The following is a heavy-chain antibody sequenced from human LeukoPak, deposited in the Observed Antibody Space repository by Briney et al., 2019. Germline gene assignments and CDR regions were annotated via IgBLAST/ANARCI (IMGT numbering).Heavy chain of an antibody. J-gene: IGHJ4*02. Sequence: ASVKVSCKASGYTFTSYDINWVRQATGQGLEWMGRMNPNSGNTGYAQKFQGRVTMTRNTSISTAYMELSSLRSEDTAVYYCARARRDGYQTSDYWGQGTLVTVSS. CDR2: MNPNSGNT. D-gene: IGHD5-24*01. V-gene: IGHV1-8*01. CDR1: GYTFTSYD. CDR3: ARARRDGYQTSDY.